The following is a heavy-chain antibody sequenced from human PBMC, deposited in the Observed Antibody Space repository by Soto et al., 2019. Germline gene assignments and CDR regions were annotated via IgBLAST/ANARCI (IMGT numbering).Heavy chain of an antibody. CDR2: FDPEDGET. Sequence: VASVKVSCKVSGYTLTELSMHWVRQAPGKGLEWMGGFDPEDGETTYAQKFQGRVTMTEDTSTDTAYMELSSLRSEDTAVYYCATVGDILTGKGGYYYYGMDVWGQGTTVTVSS. CDR3: ATVGDILTGKGGYYYYGMDV. CDR1: GYTLTELS. V-gene: IGHV1-24*01. D-gene: IGHD3-9*01. J-gene: IGHJ6*02.